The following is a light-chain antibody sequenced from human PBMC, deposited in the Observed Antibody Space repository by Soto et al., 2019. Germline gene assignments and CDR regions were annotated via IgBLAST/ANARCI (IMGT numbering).Light chain of an antibody. CDR3: QQYGSSPQT. Sequence: EIVLTQSPGTLSLSPGERATLSCRTSQSVSSSYLAWYQQKPGQAPRLLIYGASNRATGIPGRFSGSGSGTDFTLTISRLEPEDFAVYYCQQYGSSPQTFGQGTKVDIK. J-gene: IGKJ1*01. CDR2: GAS. CDR1: QSVSSSY. V-gene: IGKV3-20*01.